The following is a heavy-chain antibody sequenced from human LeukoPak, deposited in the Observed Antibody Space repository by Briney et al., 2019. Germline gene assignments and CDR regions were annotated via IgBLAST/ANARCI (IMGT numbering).Heavy chain of an antibody. J-gene: IGHJ4*02. D-gene: IGHD6-6*01. CDR1: GFTFSTYW. V-gene: IGHV3-11*03. Sequence: GGSLRRSCAASGFTFSTYWMHWVRQAPGKGLEWVSYISSSSSYTNYADSVKGRFTISRDNAKNSLYLQMNSLRAEDTAVYYCARNRNYRSIDEKVDYFDYWGQGTLVTVSS. CDR3: ARNRNYRSIDEKVDYFDY. CDR2: ISSSSSYT.